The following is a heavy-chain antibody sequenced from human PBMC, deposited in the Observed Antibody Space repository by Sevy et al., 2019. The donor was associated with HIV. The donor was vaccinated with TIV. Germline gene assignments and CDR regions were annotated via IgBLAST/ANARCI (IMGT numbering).Heavy chain of an antibody. V-gene: IGHV3-21*01. D-gene: IGHD6-13*01. CDR1: GFTFSRYS. Sequence: GSLRLSCGASGFTFSRYSMNWVRQAPGKGLEWVSYISSSGHYIQYADSVRGRFTISRDNARDSLDLQMSSLRAEDTAVYFCVRWDYSTSGNWFDPWGQGTLVTVSS. J-gene: IGHJ5*02. CDR3: VRWDYSTSGNWFDP. CDR2: ISSSGHYI.